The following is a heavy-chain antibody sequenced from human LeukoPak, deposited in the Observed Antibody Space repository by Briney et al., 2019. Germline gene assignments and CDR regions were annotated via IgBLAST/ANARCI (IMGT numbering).Heavy chain of an antibody. V-gene: IGHV3-21*06. CDR1: GFTSSSYS. Sequence: GGSLRLSCAVSGFTSSSYSMNWVRQAPGKGLEWVSSMSGSIGYMDYADSVKGRFTISRDNAKNSLYLQMNSLRADDTAIYYCARLLTNYYYMDVWGKGTTVTVS. CDR2: MSGSIGYM. CDR3: ARLLTNYYYMDV. J-gene: IGHJ6*03.